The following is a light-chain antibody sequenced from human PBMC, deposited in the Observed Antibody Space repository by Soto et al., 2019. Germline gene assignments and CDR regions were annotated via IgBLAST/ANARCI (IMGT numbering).Light chain of an antibody. CDR2: QDS. CDR3: QAWDSSTRVV. V-gene: IGLV3-1*01. J-gene: IGLJ2*01. Sequence: SYELTQPPSVSVSPGQTASITCSGDKLGDKYACWYQQKPGQSPVLVIYQDSKRPSGIPERFSGSNSGNTATLTISGTQAMDEADYYCQAWDSSTRVVFGGGTKLNVL. CDR1: KLGDKY.